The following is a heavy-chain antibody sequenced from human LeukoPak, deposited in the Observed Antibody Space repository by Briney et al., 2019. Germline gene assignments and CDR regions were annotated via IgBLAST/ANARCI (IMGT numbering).Heavy chain of an antibody. Sequence: SETLSLTCTVSGGSITSRSYYWGWIRQPPGKGLEWIGEIKPSGRTNYNPSLESRVTISVDTSKNHFSLKLSSVTAADTAVYYCARRDYLDHFYYIDVWDKGNTVTVSS. CDR1: GGSITSRSYY. CDR2: IKPSGRT. J-gene: IGHJ6*03. D-gene: IGHD3-10*01. CDR3: ARRDYLDHFYYIDV. V-gene: IGHV4-39*02.